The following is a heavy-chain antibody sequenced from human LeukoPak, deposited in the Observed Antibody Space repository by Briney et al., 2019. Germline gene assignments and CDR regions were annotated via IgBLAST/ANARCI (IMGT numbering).Heavy chain of an antibody. J-gene: IGHJ4*02. CDR1: GGSISSYY. CDR3: ARVNTEGSADY. V-gene: IGHV4-59*01. D-gene: IGHD6-19*01. CDR2: IYYSGTA. Sequence: SETLSLTCTVSGGSISSYYWSWIRQPPGKGLEWIGFIYYSGTANYNPSLKSRVTISVDTSKNQFSLKLTSVTAADTAVYYCARVNTEGSADYWGQGTLVTVSS.